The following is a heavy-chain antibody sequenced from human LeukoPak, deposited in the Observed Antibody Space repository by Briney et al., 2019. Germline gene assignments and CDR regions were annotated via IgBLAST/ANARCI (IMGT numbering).Heavy chain of an antibody. Sequence: GASVKVSCKVSGYTLTELSMHWVRQAPGKGLEWMGGFDPEDGETIYAQKLQGRVTMTEDTSTDTAYMELSSLRSEDTAVYYCATKLYCSSTSCYAHWFDPWGQGTLVTVSS. V-gene: IGHV1-24*01. CDR1: GYTLTELS. CDR2: FDPEDGET. J-gene: IGHJ5*02. D-gene: IGHD2-2*01. CDR3: ATKLYCSSTSCYAHWFDP.